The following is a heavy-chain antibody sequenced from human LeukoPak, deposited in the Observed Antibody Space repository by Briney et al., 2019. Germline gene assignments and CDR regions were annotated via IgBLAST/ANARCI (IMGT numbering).Heavy chain of an antibody. Sequence: PSETLSLTCTVSGGSISGYYWSWIRQPPGKGLEWIGYIHYSGSTNYNPSLKSRVTISEDTFKSQFSLKLSSVTAAGTAVYYCARDLSASSGFDSWGQGTLVTVSS. J-gene: IGHJ5*01. CDR3: ARDLSASSGFDS. D-gene: IGHD6-6*01. CDR2: IHYSGST. V-gene: IGHV4-59*01. CDR1: GGSISGYY.